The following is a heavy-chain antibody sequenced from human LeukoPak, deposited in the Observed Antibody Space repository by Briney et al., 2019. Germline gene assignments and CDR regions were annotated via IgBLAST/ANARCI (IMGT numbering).Heavy chain of an antibody. CDR1: GYTFTSYG. V-gene: IGHV1-18*01. CDR3: ARIGSGYDLNY. J-gene: IGHJ4*02. D-gene: IGHD5-12*01. Sequence: VASVTVSCKASGYTFTSYGISWVRQAPGQGLEWMGWISAYNGNTNYAQKLQGRVTMTTDTSTSTAYMGLRSLRSDDTAVYYCARIGSGYDLNYWGQGTLVTVSS. CDR2: ISAYNGNT.